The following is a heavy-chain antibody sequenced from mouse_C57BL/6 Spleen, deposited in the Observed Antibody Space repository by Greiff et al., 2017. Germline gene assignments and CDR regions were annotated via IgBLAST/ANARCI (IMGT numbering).Heavy chain of an antibody. D-gene: IGHD1-1*01. CDR3: ARDDGSSYLFAY. CDR1: GYTFTSYW. CDR2: IHPNSGST. Sequence: QVQLQQPGAELVKPGASVQLSCKVSGYTFTSYWMHWVKQRPGQGLEWIGMIHPNSGSTNYNEKFKSKATLTVDKSSSTAYMQLSSLTSEDSAVYYCARDDGSSYLFAYWGQGTLVTVSA. V-gene: IGHV1-64*01. J-gene: IGHJ3*01.